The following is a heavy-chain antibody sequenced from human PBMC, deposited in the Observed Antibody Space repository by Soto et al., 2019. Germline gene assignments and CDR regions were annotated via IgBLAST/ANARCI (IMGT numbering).Heavy chain of an antibody. V-gene: IGHV3-21*01. CDR2: ISSSSSYM. J-gene: IGHJ4*02. CDR1: GFTFINYG. D-gene: IGHD2-2*01. Sequence: EVQLVESGGGLVKPGGSLRLSCAASGFTFINYGMNWVRQAPGKGLEWVSSISSSSSYMYYADSVKGRFTISRDNAKNALYLQRKRLRAEDTAVEYFARDWSSTRGNGGHLDYWGQGTRVSGSS. CDR3: ARDWSSTRGNGGHLDY.